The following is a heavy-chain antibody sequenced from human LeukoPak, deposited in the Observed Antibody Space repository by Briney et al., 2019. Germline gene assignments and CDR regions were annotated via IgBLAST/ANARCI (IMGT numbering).Heavy chain of an antibody. J-gene: IGHJ6*02. Sequence: GGSLRLSCAASGFTFISYSMNWVRQAPGKGLEWVSSISSSSSYIYYADSVKGRFTISRDNAKNSLYLQMNSLRAEDTAVYYCARDKRYGSGSYSSYGMDVWGQGTTVTVSS. CDR1: GFTFISYS. V-gene: IGHV3-21*01. CDR3: ARDKRYGSGSYSSYGMDV. CDR2: ISSSSSYI. D-gene: IGHD3-10*01.